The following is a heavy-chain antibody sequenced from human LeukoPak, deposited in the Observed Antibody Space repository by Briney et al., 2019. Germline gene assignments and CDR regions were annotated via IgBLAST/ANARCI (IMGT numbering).Heavy chain of an antibody. V-gene: IGHV1-2*02. Sequence: ASVKVSCKASGFDFRDYFIHWVRRAPGEGLGWMGSINPDTEDSKIAQQSQGRVTMTRDTSMTTVYMDLSGLTSDDTAVYYCTRGRFSSGWNLLGYWGQGSLVIVSS. CDR3: TRGRFSSGWNLLGY. D-gene: IGHD6-19*01. CDR1: GFDFRDYF. J-gene: IGHJ4*02. CDR2: INPDTEDS.